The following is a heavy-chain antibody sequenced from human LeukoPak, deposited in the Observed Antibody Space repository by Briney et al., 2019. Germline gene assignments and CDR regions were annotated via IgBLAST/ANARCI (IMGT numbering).Heavy chain of an antibody. D-gene: IGHD3-10*01. CDR3: ASDRGALDI. V-gene: IGHV3-7*05. Sequence: GGSLRLSCVASGFNFRNLWMSWVRQAPGKGLEWVANINQLGSENDYVDSVKGRFIIFRDNDQKSLFLQTNSLRAEDTAVYYCASDRGALDIWGQGTMVTVSS. J-gene: IGHJ3*02. CDR1: GFNFRNLW. CDR2: INQLGSEN.